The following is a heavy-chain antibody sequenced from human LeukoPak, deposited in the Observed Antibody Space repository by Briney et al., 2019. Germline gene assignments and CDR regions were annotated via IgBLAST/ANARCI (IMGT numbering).Heavy chain of an antibody. CDR2: FDPEDGET. V-gene: IGHV1-24*01. CDR3: ATGEGPLGNSDY. CDR1: GYTLTELS. Sequence: ASVKVSCKVSGYTLTELSMHWVRQAPGKGLEWMGGFDPEDGETIYAQKFQGRVTMTEDTSTDTAYMELSSLRSEDTAVYYCATGEGPLGNSDYWGQGTLVTVSS. J-gene: IGHJ4*02. D-gene: IGHD1-26*01.